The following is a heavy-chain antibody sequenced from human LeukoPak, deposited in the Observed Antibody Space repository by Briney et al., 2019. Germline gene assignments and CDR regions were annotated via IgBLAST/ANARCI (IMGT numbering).Heavy chain of an antibody. V-gene: IGHV4-39*01. CDR1: GGSISTTIYY. CDR3: VEMATRWYFDH. CDR2: IYYTGNT. Sequence: PSETLSLTCSVSGGSISTTIYYWGWIRQPPGKGLEWIGSIYYTGNTYYNPSLKSRVTMSVDTSKNQFSLKLSSVTAADTAVYYCVEMATRWYFDHWGQGTLVTVSS. D-gene: IGHD5-24*01. J-gene: IGHJ4*02.